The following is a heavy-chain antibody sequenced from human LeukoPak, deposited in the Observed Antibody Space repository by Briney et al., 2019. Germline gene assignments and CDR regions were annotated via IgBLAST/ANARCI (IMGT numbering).Heavy chain of an antibody. CDR3: ATTLIREGSFT. CDR2: IKQDGREK. CDR1: RFTFSSYW. Sequence: PGGSLRLSCAASRFTFSSYWMSWVRPGPGKGLEWVANIKQDGREKYYVDSVKGRFTISRDNAKNSLYLQMNGLRAEDTAVYYCATTLIREGSFTWGQGTLVTVSS. J-gene: IGHJ5*02. V-gene: IGHV3-7*01. D-gene: IGHD3-10*01.